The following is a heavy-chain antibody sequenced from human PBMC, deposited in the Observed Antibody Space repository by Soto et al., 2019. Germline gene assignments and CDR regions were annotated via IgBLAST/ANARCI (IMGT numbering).Heavy chain of an antibody. CDR3: ARGLSGWFGYDY. Sequence: EVQLVESGGGLVQPGGSLRLSCAASGFTFSSSWMHWVRQAPGKGLVWVSRINSGASTTNYADSVKGRFTISRDNAKNTLYLQMDSLTAEDTAVYYCARGLSGWFGYDYWGQGNLVTVSS. J-gene: IGHJ4*02. CDR2: INSGASTT. CDR1: GFTFSSSW. V-gene: IGHV3-74*01. D-gene: IGHD6-19*01.